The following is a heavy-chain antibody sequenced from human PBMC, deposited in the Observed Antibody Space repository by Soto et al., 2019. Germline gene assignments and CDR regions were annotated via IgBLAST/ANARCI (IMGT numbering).Heavy chain of an antibody. Sequence: EVQLVESGGGLVQPGGSLRLSCAASGFTFSDYSMNWVRQAPGKGLEWVSYISSSSTTLYCADSVKGRFTISRDNAKNSLYLQMNSLRAEDTAVYYCARGRSIPAAIFLFYDYWGQGTLVTVSS. CDR3: ARGRSIPAAIFLFYDY. J-gene: IGHJ4*02. D-gene: IGHD2-2*02. CDR2: ISSSSTTL. CDR1: GFTFSDYS. V-gene: IGHV3-48*01.